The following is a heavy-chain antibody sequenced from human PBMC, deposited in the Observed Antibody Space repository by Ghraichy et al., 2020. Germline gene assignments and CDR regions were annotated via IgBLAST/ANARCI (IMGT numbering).Heavy chain of an antibody. CDR1: GFAFKNYA. J-gene: IGHJ4*02. Sequence: GGSLRLSCAASGFAFKNYAMAWVRQAPGKGLEWVSVISGSGVSTHYADSVKGRCTVSRDNSKDTLFLQMNSLRVEDTAVYYCAKGSTVVTAAIIYFDSWGQGTLVTVSS. CDR3: AKGSTVVTAAIIYFDS. CDR2: ISGSGVST. D-gene: IGHD2-2*01. V-gene: IGHV3-23*01.